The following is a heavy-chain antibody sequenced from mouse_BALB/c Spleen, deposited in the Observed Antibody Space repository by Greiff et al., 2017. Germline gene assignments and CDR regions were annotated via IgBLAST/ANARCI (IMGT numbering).Heavy chain of an antibody. Sequence: EVQGVESGGGLVQPGGSRKLSCAASGFTFSSFGMHWVRQAPEKGLEWVAYISSGSSTIYYADTVKGRFTISRDNPKNTLFLQMTSLRSEDTAMYYCARRGIYYGNYYAMDYWGQGTSVTVSS. CDR3: ARRGIYYGNYYAMDY. D-gene: IGHD2-1*01. J-gene: IGHJ4*01. CDR2: ISSGSSTI. CDR1: GFTFSSFG. V-gene: IGHV5-17*02.